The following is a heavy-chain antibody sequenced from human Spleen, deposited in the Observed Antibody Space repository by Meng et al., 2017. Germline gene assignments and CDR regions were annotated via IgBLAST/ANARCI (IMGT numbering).Heavy chain of an antibody. Sequence: GESLKISCAASGFTFSSYSMNWVRQSAGKGLEWVSSISSSSSYIYYADSLKGRFTISRDNAKNSLYLQMNSLRAEDTAVYYCARDRLGIGDYFDYWGQGTLVTVSS. V-gene: IGHV3-21*01. CDR2: ISSSSSYI. CDR3: ARDRLGIGDYFDY. CDR1: GFTFSSYS. J-gene: IGHJ4*02. D-gene: IGHD7-27*01.